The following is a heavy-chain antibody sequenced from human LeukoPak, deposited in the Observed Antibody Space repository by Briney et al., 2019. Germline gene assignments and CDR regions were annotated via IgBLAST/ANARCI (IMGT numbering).Heavy chain of an antibody. V-gene: IGHV3-11*06. D-gene: IGHD2-21*01. CDR3: ARAAVTLELLSEHYYFDY. CDR2: ISSSGEYT. Sequence: GGSLRLSCAASGFPFSGFYMAWIGQAPGKGRGWLSDISSSGEYTDYADSVKGRFTISRDNTKNSLYLQMTSLRAEDTAVYYCARAAVTLELLSEHYYFDYWGQGVLVTVSS. J-gene: IGHJ4*02. CDR1: GFPFSGFY.